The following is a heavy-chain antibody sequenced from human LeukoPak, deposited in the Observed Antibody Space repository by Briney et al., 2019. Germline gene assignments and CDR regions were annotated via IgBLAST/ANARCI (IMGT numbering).Heavy chain of an antibody. CDR3: ARLGAYSGSYQTYNWFDP. D-gene: IGHD1-26*01. Sequence: ASVKVSCKASGYTFTSYGISWVRQAPGQGLEWMGWISAYNGNTNYAQKLQGRVTMTTDTSTSTAYMELSSLRSEDTAVYYCARLGAYSGSYQTYNWFDPWGQGTLVTVSS. J-gene: IGHJ5*02. CDR1: GYTFTSYG. V-gene: IGHV1-18*04. CDR2: ISAYNGNT.